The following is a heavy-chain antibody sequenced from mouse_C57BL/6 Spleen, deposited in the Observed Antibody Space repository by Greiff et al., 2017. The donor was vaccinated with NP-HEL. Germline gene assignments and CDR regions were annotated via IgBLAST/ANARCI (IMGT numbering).Heavy chain of an antibody. J-gene: IGHJ4*01. CDR1: GFTFSDYG. CDR3: ARGYSYAMDY. CDR2: ISSGSSTL. Sequence: EVKLMESGGGLVKPGGSLKLSCAASGFTFSDYGMHWVRQAPEKGLEWVAYISSGSSTLYYADTVKGRFTISRDNAKNTLFLQMTSLRSEDTAMYYCARGYSYAMDYWGQGTSVTVSS. D-gene: IGHD2-3*01. V-gene: IGHV5-17*01.